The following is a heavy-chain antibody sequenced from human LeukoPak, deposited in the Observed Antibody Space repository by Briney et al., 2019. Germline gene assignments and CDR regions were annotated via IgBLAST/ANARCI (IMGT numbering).Heavy chain of an antibody. J-gene: IGHJ5*02. Sequence: PSETLSLTCAVYGGSFSGYYWSWIRQPPGKGLEWIGEINHSGSTNYNPSLKSPVTISVHTSKNQFSLKLSSVTAADTAVYYCARGNYYVWGSYRYGFDPWGQGTLVTVSS. CDR2: INHSGST. CDR3: ARGNYYVWGSYRYGFDP. CDR1: GGSFSGYY. D-gene: IGHD3-16*02. V-gene: IGHV4-34*01.